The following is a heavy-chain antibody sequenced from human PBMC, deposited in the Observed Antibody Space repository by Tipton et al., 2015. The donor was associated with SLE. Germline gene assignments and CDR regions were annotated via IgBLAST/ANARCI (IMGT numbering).Heavy chain of an antibody. CDR3: ARPLYSSSWYNWFDP. Sequence: QVQLVQSGGGVVQPGRSLRLSCAASGFTFSSYGMHWVRQAPGKGLEWVAVIWYDGSNKYYADSVKGRFTISRDNSKNTLYLQMNSLRAEDTAVYYCARPLYSSSWYNWFDPWGQGTLVIVSS. CDR2: IWYDGSNK. CDR1: GFTFSSYG. V-gene: IGHV3-33*01. D-gene: IGHD6-13*01. J-gene: IGHJ5*02.